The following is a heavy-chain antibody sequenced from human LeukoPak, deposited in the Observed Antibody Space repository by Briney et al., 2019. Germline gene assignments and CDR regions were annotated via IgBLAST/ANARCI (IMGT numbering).Heavy chain of an antibody. J-gene: IGHJ4*02. V-gene: IGHV4-59*01. CDR2: IYYSGST. D-gene: IGHD2-21*02. CDR3: ARVDCGADCYVNY. CDR1: GGSISRYY. Sequence: SETLSLTCTVSGGSISRYYWSWIRQPPGKGLEWIGNIYYSGSTNYNPSLKSRVTISVDTSKNQFSLKLSSVTAADTAVYYCARVDCGADCYVNYWGQGTLVTVSS.